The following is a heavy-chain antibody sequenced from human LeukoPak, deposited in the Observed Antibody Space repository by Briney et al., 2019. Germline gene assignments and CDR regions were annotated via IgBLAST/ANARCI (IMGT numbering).Heavy chain of an antibody. V-gene: IGHV3-53*01. CDR3: TRDLRKHGVFDI. Sequence: GGSLRLSCAASGFTVSTNYMTWVRQAPGKGLEWVSEIYSDGTTYYAASVRGRFSISRDNSKNTVYLEMNSLRGEDTAIYYCTRDLRKHGVFDIWGQGTMVTVSS. J-gene: IGHJ3*02. CDR1: GFTVSTNY. CDR2: IYSDGTT.